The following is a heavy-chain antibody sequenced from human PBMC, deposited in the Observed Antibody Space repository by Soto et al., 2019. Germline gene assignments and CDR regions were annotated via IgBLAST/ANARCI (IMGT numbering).Heavy chain of an antibody. V-gene: IGHV3-30*03. D-gene: IGHD2-2*01. CDR3: ARDVAMPTGLGLGY. CDR1: GFAFTNYG. Sequence: QVQVVESGGGVVQPGRSLRLSCAASGFAFTNYGMHWVRQAPGKGLEWVAFVTNDGNRKYYADSVKGRFTISRDDSENTVYLQMTSLRRADTAVFYCARDVAMPTGLGLGYWGQGALVTVSS. J-gene: IGHJ4*02. CDR2: VTNDGNRK.